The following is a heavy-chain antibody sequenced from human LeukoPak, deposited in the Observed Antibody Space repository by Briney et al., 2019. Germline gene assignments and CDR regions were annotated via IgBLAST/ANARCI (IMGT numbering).Heavy chain of an antibody. CDR1: GFTFSTYR. Sequence: GGSLRLSCAASGFTFSTYRMHWVSQAPGKGLLWVSRIEGDGSGTTYADSVKGRFTISRDNAKSTLYLQMNSLRDEDTAVYYCVTGLDSRGNSWGQGTLVTVSS. V-gene: IGHV3-74*01. CDR2: IEGDGSGT. CDR3: VTGLDSRGNS. D-gene: IGHD3-9*01. J-gene: IGHJ4*02.